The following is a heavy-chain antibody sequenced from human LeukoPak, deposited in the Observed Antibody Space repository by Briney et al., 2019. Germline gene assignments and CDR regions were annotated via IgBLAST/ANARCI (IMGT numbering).Heavy chain of an antibody. D-gene: IGHD1-1*01. Sequence: SETLSLTCTVSGGSISAYYWSWIRQPAGRGLEWIGHIYTSGSTNYNPSLKSRVTMSADTSKKQFSLKLSSVTAADTAVYYCARVPYNWNARYFDYWGQGTLVTVSS. CDR3: ARVPYNWNARYFDY. J-gene: IGHJ4*02. CDR1: GGSISAYY. CDR2: IYTSGST. V-gene: IGHV4-4*07.